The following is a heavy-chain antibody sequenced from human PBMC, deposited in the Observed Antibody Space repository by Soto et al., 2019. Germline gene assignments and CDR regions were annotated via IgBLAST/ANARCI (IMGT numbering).Heavy chain of an antibody. Sequence: GSLRLSCIASGFTFRNYAMALVRQAPGEDLEWVSAIGTSGTPTLYADSVKSRFSISRDDSRNTVSLQMNSLGVEDTATYYCTRILWSSRRDALDIWGQGTTVTVSS. CDR1: GFTFRNYA. D-gene: IGHD2-21*01. J-gene: IGHJ6*02. CDR2: IGTSGTPT. CDR3: TRILWSSRRDALDI. V-gene: IGHV3-23*01.